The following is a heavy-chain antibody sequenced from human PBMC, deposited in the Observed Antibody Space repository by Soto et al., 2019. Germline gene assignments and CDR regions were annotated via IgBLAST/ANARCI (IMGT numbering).Heavy chain of an antibody. CDR1: GGTFSTYS. D-gene: IGHD2-15*01. J-gene: IGHJ3*02. CDR2: IIPVLGLA. Sequence: QVQLVQSGAEVMKPGSSAKVSCKASGGTFSTYSITWVRQAPGQGPEWMGRIIPVLGLANYAQKFHGRVTTTADKSTSTAYMELSSLRSEDTAVYYCAKEAYCSAGSCLDDAFDIWGQGTMVTVSS. V-gene: IGHV1-69*02. CDR3: AKEAYCSAGSCLDDAFDI.